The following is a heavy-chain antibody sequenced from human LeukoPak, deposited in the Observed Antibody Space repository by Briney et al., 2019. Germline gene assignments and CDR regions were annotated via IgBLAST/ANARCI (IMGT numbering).Heavy chain of an antibody. CDR2: IYYSGST. CDR1: GGSISSSSFY. J-gene: IGHJ5*02. D-gene: IGHD3-22*01. CDR3: ARDFSESSGYYYSWFDP. V-gene: IGHV4-39*07. Sequence: SETLSLTCTVSGGSISSSSFYWGWIRQPPGKGLEWIGSIYYSGSTYYNPSLKSRVTISVDTSKNQFSLRLSSVTAADTAVYYCARDFSESSGYYYSWFDPWGQGTLVTVSS.